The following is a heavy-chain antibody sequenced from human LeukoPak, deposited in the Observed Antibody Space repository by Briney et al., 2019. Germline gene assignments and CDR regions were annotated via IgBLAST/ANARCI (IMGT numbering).Heavy chain of an antibody. Sequence: ASVKVSCKASGYTLTSYDINWVRQATGQGLEWMGWMNPNSGNTGYAQKFQGRVTITRNTSISTAYMELSSLRSEDTAVYYCARGGHYDILTGYYLFDYWGQGTLVTVSS. J-gene: IGHJ4*02. CDR1: GYTLTSYD. V-gene: IGHV1-8*03. CDR3: ARGGHYDILTGYYLFDY. D-gene: IGHD3-9*01. CDR2: MNPNSGNT.